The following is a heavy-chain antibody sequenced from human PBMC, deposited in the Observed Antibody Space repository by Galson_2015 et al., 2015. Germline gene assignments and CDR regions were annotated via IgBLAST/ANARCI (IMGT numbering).Heavy chain of an antibody. CDR1: GYTFTGYY. CDR2: INPNSAGT. Sequence: SVKVSCKASGYTFTGYYMHWVRQAPGQGLEWMGRINPNSAGTNYAQKFQGRVTMTRDTSISTAYMELSRLRSDDTAVYYCASETMYCSSTSCPRGAYYYYGMDVWGQGTTVPVSS. CDR3: ASETMYCSSTSCPRGAYYYYGMDV. J-gene: IGHJ6*02. D-gene: IGHD2-2*01. V-gene: IGHV1-2*06.